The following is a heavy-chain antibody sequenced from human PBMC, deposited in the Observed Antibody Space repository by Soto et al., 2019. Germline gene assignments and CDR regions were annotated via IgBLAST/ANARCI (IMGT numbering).Heavy chain of an antibody. J-gene: IGHJ4*02. V-gene: IGHV4-31*03. Sequence: SETLSLTCTVSGGSISSGGYYWSWIRQHPGKGLEWIGYIYYSGSTYYNPSLKSRVTISVDTSKNQFSLKLSSVTAADTAVYYCARTLYYYDSSGYYSSTTENYFDYWGQGTLVTVSS. CDR2: IYYSGST. CDR1: GGSISSGGYY. CDR3: ARTLYYYDSSGYYSSTTENYFDY. D-gene: IGHD3-22*01.